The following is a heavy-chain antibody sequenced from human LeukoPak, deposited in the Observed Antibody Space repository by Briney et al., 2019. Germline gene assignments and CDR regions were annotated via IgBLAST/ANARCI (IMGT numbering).Heavy chain of an antibody. Sequence: PMASVKVSCKASGYTFTSYDINWVRQATGQGLEWMGWMNPNSGNTGYAQKFQGRVTITRNTSISTAYMELSSLRSEDTAVYYCARVGLGYCSSTSCSSLAFDIWGQGTMVTVSS. CDR1: GYTFTSYD. D-gene: IGHD2-2*01. CDR2: MNPNSGNT. CDR3: ARVGLGYCSSTSCSSLAFDI. J-gene: IGHJ3*02. V-gene: IGHV1-8*03.